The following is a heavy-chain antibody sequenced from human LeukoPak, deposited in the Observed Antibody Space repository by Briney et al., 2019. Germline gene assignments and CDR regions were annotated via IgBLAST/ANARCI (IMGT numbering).Heavy chain of an antibody. D-gene: IGHD2-21*02. V-gene: IGHV4-39*01. J-gene: IGHJ4*02. CDR1: GGSVSSSSYY. CDR2: FHYSGST. Sequence: SETLSLTCSVSGGSVSSSSYYWGWVRQPPGKGLEWIGSFHYSGSTYYNPSLKSRVTISGDTSKNQFSLKLRSVTAADTAVYYCASLVVVVVTASEIGYWGQGTLVTVSS. CDR3: ASLVVVVVTASEIGY.